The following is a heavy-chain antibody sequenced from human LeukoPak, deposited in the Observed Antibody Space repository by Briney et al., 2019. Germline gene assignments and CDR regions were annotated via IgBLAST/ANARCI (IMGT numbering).Heavy chain of an antibody. CDR1: GYTFTSYA. D-gene: IGHD2-2*01. J-gene: IGHJ6*02. CDR2: INTNTGNP. Sequence: ASVKVSCKASGYTFTSYAMNWVRQAPGQGLEWMGWINTNTGNPTYAQGFTGRFVFSLDTSVSTAYLQISSLKAEDTAVYYCAREPLVVARQSGMDVWGQGTTVTVSS. V-gene: IGHV7-4-1*02. CDR3: AREPLVVARQSGMDV.